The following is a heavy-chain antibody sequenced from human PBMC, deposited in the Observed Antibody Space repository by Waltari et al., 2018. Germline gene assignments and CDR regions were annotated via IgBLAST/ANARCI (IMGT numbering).Heavy chain of an antibody. CDR3: ATAIVTVTPRRAFDI. CDR1: GFTFSSYR. J-gene: IGHJ3*02. Sequence: EVQLVESGGGLVQPGGSLRLSCAASGFTFSSYRMNWVRQAPGKGLEWVSYISSSSSTIYYADSVKGRFTISRDNAKNSLYLQMNSLRAEDTAVYYCATAIVTVTPRRAFDIWGQGTMVTVSS. CDR2: ISSSSSTI. D-gene: IGHD4-17*01. V-gene: IGHV3-48*01.